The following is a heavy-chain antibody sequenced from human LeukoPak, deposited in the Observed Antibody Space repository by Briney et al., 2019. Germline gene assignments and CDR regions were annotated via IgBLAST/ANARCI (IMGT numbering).Heavy chain of an antibody. Sequence: GGSLRLSCAASGFTVSSYYMSWVRQAPGEGLEWVSILYSGGDTYYAASVKGRFTISRDNFKNTLYLQMNTLRAEDTAVYYCARSWPPPSAGFDYWGQGTQVTVAS. CDR2: LYSGGDT. CDR3: ARSWPPPSAGFDY. CDR1: GFTVSSYY. D-gene: IGHD6-13*01. V-gene: IGHV3-53*01. J-gene: IGHJ4*02.